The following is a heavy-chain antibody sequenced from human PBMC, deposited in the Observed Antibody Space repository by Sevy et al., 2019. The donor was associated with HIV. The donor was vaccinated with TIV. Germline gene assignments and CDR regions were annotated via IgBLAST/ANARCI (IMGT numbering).Heavy chain of an antibody. D-gene: IGHD5-18*01. CDR2: IYYSGST. V-gene: IGHV4-30-4*01. CDR3: ARDGYSYGYNYGMDV. CDR1: GGSISSGDYY. J-gene: IGHJ6*02. Sequence: SETLSLTCTVSGGSISSGDYYWSWIRQPPGKGLEWIGYIYYSGSTDYNPSLKSRVTISVDTSKTQFSLKLSSVTAADTAAYYCARDGYSYGYNYGMDVWGQGTTVTVSS.